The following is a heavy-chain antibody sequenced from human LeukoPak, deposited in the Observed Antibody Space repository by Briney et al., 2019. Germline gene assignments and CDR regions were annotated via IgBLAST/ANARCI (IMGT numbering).Heavy chain of an antibody. CDR3: ARDRPLQGLDY. D-gene: IGHD5-24*01. V-gene: IGHV3-30*03. CDR1: GFTFSSYG. Sequence: PGRSLRLSCAASGFTFSSYGMHWVRQAPGKGLEWVAVISYDGSNKYYADSVKGRFTISRDNSKNTLYLQMNSLRAEDTAVYYCARDRPLQGLDYWGQETLVTVSS. J-gene: IGHJ4*02. CDR2: ISYDGSNK.